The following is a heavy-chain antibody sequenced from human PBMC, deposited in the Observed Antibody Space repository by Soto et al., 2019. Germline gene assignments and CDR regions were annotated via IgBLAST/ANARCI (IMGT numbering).Heavy chain of an antibody. CDR2: MNPNSGNT. V-gene: IGHV1-8*01. CDR1: GYTFRGYD. J-gene: IGHJ4*02. Sequence: QVQLVQSGAEVKKPGASVMVSCKASGYTFRGYDINWVRQASGQGLEWMGWMNPNSGNTAYAQKFQGRVTMTGDTTTNAAYMDLSSLTSADTAVYYCTRRARIGKQLWLPFDSWAQGTLVTVSS. CDR3: TRRARIGKQLWLPFDS. D-gene: IGHD3-22*01.